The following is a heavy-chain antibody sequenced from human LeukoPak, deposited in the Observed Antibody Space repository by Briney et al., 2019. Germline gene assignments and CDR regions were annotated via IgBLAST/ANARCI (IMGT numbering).Heavy chain of an antibody. CDR1: GGSISSSSYY. CDR3: ARVDTMIVVVYYYYYMDV. Sequence: SETLSLTCTVSGGSISSSSYYWGWIRQPPGKGLEWIGTIYYSGSTYYNPSLKSRVTISVDTSKNQFSLKLSSVTAADTAVYYCARVDTMIVVVYYYYYMDVWGKGTTVTVSS. CDR2: IYYSGST. D-gene: IGHD3-22*01. V-gene: IGHV4-39*07. J-gene: IGHJ6*03.